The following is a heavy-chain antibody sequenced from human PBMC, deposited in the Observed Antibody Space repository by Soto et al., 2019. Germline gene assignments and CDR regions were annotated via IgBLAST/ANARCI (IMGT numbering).Heavy chain of an antibody. J-gene: IGHJ4*02. V-gene: IGHV3-74*01. CDR1: GFTFSNYW. CDR2: IKSDGSST. D-gene: IGHD2-15*01. Sequence: EVQLVESGGGLVQPGGSLRLTCAASGFTFSNYWMHWVRQAPGKGLVWVSRIKSDGSSTDYADSVKGRFTISRDNAKNTLYLQMNSLRAEDTDVYYCASPTPAGYWGQGTLVTVSS. CDR3: ASPTPAGY.